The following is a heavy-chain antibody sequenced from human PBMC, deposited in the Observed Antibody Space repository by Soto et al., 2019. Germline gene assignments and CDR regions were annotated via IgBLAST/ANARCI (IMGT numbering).Heavy chain of an antibody. Sequence: SETLSLTCTVSGGSISSGDYYWSWIRQPPGKGLEWIGYIYYSGSTYYNPSLKSRVTISVDTSKNQFSLKLSSVTAADTAVYYCARGGLERLAYYFDDWGQGTLVTVSS. D-gene: IGHD1-1*01. CDR1: GGSISSGDYY. V-gene: IGHV4-30-4*01. CDR2: IYYSGST. J-gene: IGHJ4*02. CDR3: ARGGLERLAYYFDD.